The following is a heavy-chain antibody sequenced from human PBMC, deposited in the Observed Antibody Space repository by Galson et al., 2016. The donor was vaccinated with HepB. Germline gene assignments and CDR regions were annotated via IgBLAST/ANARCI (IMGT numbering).Heavy chain of an antibody. CDR3: AKERLVRRIFDH. V-gene: IGHV3-23*01. D-gene: IGHD1-1*01. CDR2: ISTRRTT. CDR1: GFVFSNFG. Sequence: LRLSCAASGFVFSNFGLSWVRQAPGKGLEWVASISTRRTTYYSDSVQGRFTISRDNSNNTLYLQMNGLLAEDTAVYYCAKERLVRRIFDHWGQGTLLTVSS. J-gene: IGHJ4*02.